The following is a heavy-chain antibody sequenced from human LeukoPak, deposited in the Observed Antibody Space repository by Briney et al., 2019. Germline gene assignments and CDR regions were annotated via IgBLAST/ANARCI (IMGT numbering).Heavy chain of an antibody. CDR3: AKVLHSSSCPVTDY. V-gene: IGHV3-23*01. J-gene: IGHJ4*02. D-gene: IGHD6-13*01. Sequence: PGGSLRLSCAASGFTFSSYAMSWVRQAPGKGLEWVSAICGSGGSTYYADSVKGRFTISRDNSKNTPYLQMNSLRAEDTAVYYCAKVLHSSSCPVTDYWGQGTLVTVSS. CDR2: ICGSGGST. CDR1: GFTFSSYA.